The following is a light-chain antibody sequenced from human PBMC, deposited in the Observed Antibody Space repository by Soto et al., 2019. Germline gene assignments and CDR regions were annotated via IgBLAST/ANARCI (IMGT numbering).Light chain of an antibody. CDR3: GSWDSSLSAYV. J-gene: IGLJ1*01. V-gene: IGLV1-51*01. CDR1: ASNIGNNP. CDR2: DDN. Sequence: QSVLTQPPSVSAAPGQRVTISCSGSASNIGNNPVSWYQQLAGTAPKLLIYDDNKRPSGIPDRFSGSKSGTSATLGITGFQTGDEADYYCGSWDSSLSAYVFGTGTKVTVL.